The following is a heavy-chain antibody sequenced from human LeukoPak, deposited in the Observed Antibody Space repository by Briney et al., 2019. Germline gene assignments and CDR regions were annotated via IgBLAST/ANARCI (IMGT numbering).Heavy chain of an antibody. J-gene: IGHJ4*02. D-gene: IGHD2-21*02. V-gene: IGHV3-13*04. CDR2: IGTAGDT. Sequence: GGSLRLSCAASGFTFSSYDMHWVRQATGKGLEWVSAIGTAGDTYYPGSVKGRFTISRENAKSSSYLQMNSLRAGDTAVYYCARELGGDPGFDYWGQGTLVTVSS. CDR3: ARELGGDPGFDY. CDR1: GFTFSSYD.